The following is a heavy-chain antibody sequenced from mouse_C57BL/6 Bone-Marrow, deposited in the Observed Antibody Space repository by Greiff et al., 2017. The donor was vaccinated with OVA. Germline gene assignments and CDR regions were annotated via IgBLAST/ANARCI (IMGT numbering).Heavy chain of an antibody. V-gene: IGHV5-6*01. J-gene: IGHJ2*01. CDR2: ISSGGSYT. Sequence: EVKVVESGGDLVKPGGSLKLSCAASGFTFSSYGMSWVRQTPDKRLEWVATISSGGSYTYYPDSVKGRFTISRDNAKNTLYLQMSSLKSEDTAMYYCARHDDYDVGGYWGQGTTLTVSS. CDR3: ARHDDYDVGGY. D-gene: IGHD2-4*01. CDR1: GFTFSSYG.